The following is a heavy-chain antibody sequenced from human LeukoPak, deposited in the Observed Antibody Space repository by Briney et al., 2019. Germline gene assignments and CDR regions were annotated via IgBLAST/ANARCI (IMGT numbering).Heavy chain of an antibody. CDR1: GYTFTGYY. Sequence: ASVKVSCKASGYTFTGYYMHWVRQAPGQGLEWMGWINPNSGGTNYAQKFQGRVTMTRDTSISTAYMELSRLRSDDTAVYYCARLGVMSGSYYYYCYMDVWGKGTTVTISS. V-gene: IGHV1-2*02. D-gene: IGHD1-26*01. CDR2: INPNSGGT. CDR3: ARLGVMSGSYYYYCYMDV. J-gene: IGHJ6*03.